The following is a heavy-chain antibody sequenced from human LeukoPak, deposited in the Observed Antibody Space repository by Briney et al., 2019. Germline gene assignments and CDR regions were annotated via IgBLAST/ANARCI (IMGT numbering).Heavy chain of an antibody. V-gene: IGHV3-23*01. J-gene: IGHJ3*02. Sequence: PGGSLRLSCAASGFTFDSYAMSWVRQAPGKGLEWVSGISASGASTYYADSVKGRFTISRDNSKNTLYLQINSLRDEDTAVYYCAKDRDDYGDPGAFDTWGQGTMVTVSS. CDR1: GFTFDSYA. CDR3: AKDRDDYGDPGAFDT. CDR2: ISASGAST. D-gene: IGHD4-17*01.